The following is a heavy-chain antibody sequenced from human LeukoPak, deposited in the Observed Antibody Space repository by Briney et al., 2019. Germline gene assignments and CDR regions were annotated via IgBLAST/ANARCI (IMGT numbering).Heavy chain of an antibody. CDR1: GDSVSSNSAA. CDR2: TYYRFKWYN. D-gene: IGHD5-12*01. V-gene: IGHV6-1*01. J-gene: IGHJ4*02. Sequence: PSQTLSLTCAISGDSVSSNSAAWNWIRQSPSRGLEWLGRTYYRFKWYNAYAVSVKSRITINPDTSKNQFSLQLNSVTPEDTAVYYCARGLLNSGLHPFDYWGQGTLVTVSS. CDR3: ARGLLNSGLHPFDY.